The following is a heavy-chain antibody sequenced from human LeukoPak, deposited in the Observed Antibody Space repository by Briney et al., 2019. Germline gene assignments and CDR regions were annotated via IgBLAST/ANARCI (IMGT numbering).Heavy chain of an antibody. CDR2: ISAYNGNT. V-gene: IGHV1-18*01. J-gene: IGHJ4*02. D-gene: IGHD3-22*01. CDR1: GYTFTTYG. CDR3: ARSDVITMIVVPDFDY. Sequence: GAPVKVSCKASGYTFTTYGVSWGRQAPGHGLEWMGWISAYNGNTNYAQKLQGRVTMTTDTSTSTAYMELKSLRSDDTAVYYSARSDVITMIVVPDFDYGGQGTLVTVSS.